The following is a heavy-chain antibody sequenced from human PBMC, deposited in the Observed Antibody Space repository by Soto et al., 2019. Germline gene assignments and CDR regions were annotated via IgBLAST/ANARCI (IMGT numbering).Heavy chain of an antibody. CDR1: GFTFSSYD. J-gene: IGHJ6*02. CDR3: ARGGNWNSNYYYYGMDV. D-gene: IGHD1-7*01. CDR2: IGTAGDT. Sequence: PWGSLRLSCAASGFTFSSYDMHWVRQATGKGLEWVSAIGTAGDTYYPGSVKGRFTISRENAKNSLYLQMNSLRAEDTAVYYCARGGNWNSNYYYYGMDVWGQGTTVTVSS. V-gene: IGHV3-13*01.